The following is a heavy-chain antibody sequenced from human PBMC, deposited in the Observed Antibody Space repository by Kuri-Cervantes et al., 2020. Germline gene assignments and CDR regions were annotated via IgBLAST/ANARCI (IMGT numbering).Heavy chain of an antibody. J-gene: IGHJ4*02. CDR1: GFTFSDYY. V-gene: IGHV3-69-1*01. D-gene: IGHD2-15*01. CDR2: MTNSGDG. Sequence: GEFLKISCAASGFTFSDYYMSWIRQAPGKGLEWVSGMTNSGDGYYADSVKGRSTISRDNAKNSLYLQMNSLRAEDTAVYYCAPGRWFMELGPYYWGQGTLVTVSS. CDR3: APGRWFMELGPYY.